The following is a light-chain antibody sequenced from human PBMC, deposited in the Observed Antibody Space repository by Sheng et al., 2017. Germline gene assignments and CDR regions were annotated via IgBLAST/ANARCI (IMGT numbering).Light chain of an antibody. J-gene: IGKJ4*01. CDR3: QQRSNWPLT. V-gene: IGKV3-11*01. CDR2: DAS. Sequence: EILLTQSPGTLSLSPGERATLSCRASLTVNTNYVAWYQKRPGQAPRLLIYDASNRATGIPARFSGSGSGTDFTLTISSLEPEDFALYYCQQRSNWPLTFGGGTKVDIK. CDR1: LTVNTN.